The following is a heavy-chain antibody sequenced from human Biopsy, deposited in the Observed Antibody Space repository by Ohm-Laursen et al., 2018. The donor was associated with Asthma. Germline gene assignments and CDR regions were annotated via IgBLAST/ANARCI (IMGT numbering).Heavy chain of an antibody. D-gene: IGHD4-17*01. V-gene: IGHV1-24*01. CDR1: GYSLTDLS. J-gene: IGHJ4*02. CDR2: HDHEEGGT. CDR3: ASDFPKDYVRYNFQF. Sequence: VPSVKVSCNISGYSLTDLSMHWVRQAPGQGLEWMGGHDHEEGGTVNARRFQGRVTMTEDTSTDTAYMELSSLSSDGTAVYYCASDFPKDYVRYNFQFWGQGTLVTVSS.